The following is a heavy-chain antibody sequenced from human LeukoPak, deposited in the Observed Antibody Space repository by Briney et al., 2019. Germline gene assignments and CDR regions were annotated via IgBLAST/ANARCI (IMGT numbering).Heavy chain of an antibody. Sequence: GGSLRLSCAASGFTFSSYGMHWVRQASGKGLEWLAVIWYDGSNKYYADSVKGRFTISRDNSKNTLYLQMNSLRAEDTAVYYCARPPQSYYYYYDMDVWGQGTTVTVSS. J-gene: IGHJ6*02. CDR1: GFTFSSYG. V-gene: IGHV3-33*01. CDR2: IWYDGSNK. D-gene: IGHD5-24*01. CDR3: ARPPQSYYYYYDMDV.